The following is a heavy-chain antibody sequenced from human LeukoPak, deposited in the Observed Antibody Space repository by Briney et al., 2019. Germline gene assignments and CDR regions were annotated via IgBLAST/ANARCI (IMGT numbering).Heavy chain of an antibody. V-gene: IGHV4-34*01. D-gene: IGHD4-17*01. Sequence: SETLSLTCAVYGGSFSGYYWSWIRQPPGKGLEWIGEINHSGSTNYNPSLKSRVTISVDTSKNQFSLKLSSVTAADTAVYYCASGTTVTTMGIYYYYGMDVWGQGTTVTVSS. J-gene: IGHJ6*02. CDR3: ASGTTVTTMGIYYYYGMDV. CDR2: INHSGST. CDR1: GGSFSGYY.